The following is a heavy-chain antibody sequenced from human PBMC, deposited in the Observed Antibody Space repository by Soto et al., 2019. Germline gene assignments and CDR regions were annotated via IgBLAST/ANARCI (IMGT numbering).Heavy chain of an antibody. CDR1: GGSISSYY. CDR3: ARRWGSAADY. D-gene: IGHD2-15*01. J-gene: IGHJ4*02. V-gene: IGHV4-59*08. CDR2: IYYSGST. Sequence: QVQLQESGPGLVKPSETLSLTCTVSGGSISSYYWSWIRQPPGKGLEWIGYIYYSGSTNYNPSLKGGVTILVDTSKNQFSLKLSSVTAADTAVYYCARRWGSAADYWGQGTLVTVSS.